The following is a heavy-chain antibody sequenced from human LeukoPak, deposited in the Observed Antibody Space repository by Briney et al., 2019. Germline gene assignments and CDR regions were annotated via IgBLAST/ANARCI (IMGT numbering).Heavy chain of an antibody. V-gene: IGHV4-61*01. D-gene: IGHD3-22*01. CDR1: GGSVSSGSYY. J-gene: IGHJ4*02. CDR3: ARALRYDSSGYYYFDY. CDR2: IYYSGST. Sequence: SETLSLTCTVSGGSVSSGSYYWSWIRQPPGKGLEWIGYIYYSGSTNYNPSLKSRVTISVDMSKNQFSLKLSSVTAADTAVYYCARALRYDSSGYYYFDYWGQGTLVTVSS.